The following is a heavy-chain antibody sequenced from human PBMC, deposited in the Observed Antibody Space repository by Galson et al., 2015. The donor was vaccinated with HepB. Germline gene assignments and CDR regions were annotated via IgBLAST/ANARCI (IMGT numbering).Heavy chain of an antibody. CDR2: IRYDGSNK. D-gene: IGHD2-2*01. Sequence: SLRLSCAASGFTFSSYGMHWVRQAPGKGLEWVAFIRYDGSNKYYADSVKGRFTISRDNSKNTLYLQMNSLRAEDTAVYYCAKDRGRMKYQLLSGFDYWGQGTLVTVSS. CDR3: AKDRGRMKYQLLSGFDY. CDR1: GFTFSSYG. J-gene: IGHJ4*02. V-gene: IGHV3-30*02.